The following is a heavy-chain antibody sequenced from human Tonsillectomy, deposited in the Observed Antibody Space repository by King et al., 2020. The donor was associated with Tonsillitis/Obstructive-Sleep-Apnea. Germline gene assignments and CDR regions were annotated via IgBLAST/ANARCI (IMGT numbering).Heavy chain of an antibody. D-gene: IGHD3-3*01. CDR3: ARVVGGFLEYLVGYYYYMDV. CDR1: GGSFSDYS. J-gene: IGHJ6*03. Sequence: QVQLQQWGAGLLKPSETLSLTCAVYGGSFSDYSWSWIRQPPGKGLEWIGEITHSGSTNYNPSLNSRVTISVDTSKNQFSLKLSSVTAADTAVYYCARVVGGFLEYLVGYYYYMDVWGKGTTVTVSS. V-gene: IGHV4-34*01. CDR2: ITHSGST.